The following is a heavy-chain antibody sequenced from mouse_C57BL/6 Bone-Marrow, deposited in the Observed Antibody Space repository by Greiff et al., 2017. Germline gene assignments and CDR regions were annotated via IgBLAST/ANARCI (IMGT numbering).Heavy chain of an antibody. CDR1: GYTFTDYY. V-gene: IGHV1-75*01. J-gene: IGHJ2*01. D-gene: IGHD1-1*01. CDR2: IFPGSGST. Sequence: QVQLQQSGPELVKPGASVKISCKASGYTFTDYYINWVKQRPGQGLEWIGWIFPGSGSTYYNEKFKGKATLTVDKSSSTAYMLLSSLTSEDSAVYFCARLTTVEGLGRSFDYWGQGTTLTVSS. CDR3: ARLTTVEGLGRSFDY.